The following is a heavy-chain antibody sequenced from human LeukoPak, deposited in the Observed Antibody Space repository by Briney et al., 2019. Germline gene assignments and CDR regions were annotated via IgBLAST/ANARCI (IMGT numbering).Heavy chain of an antibody. Sequence: KTGGSLRLSCAASGFTFSSYSMNWVRQAPGKGLEWVSSISSSSSYIYYADSVKGRFTISRGNAKNSLYLQMNSLRAEDTAVYYCARVFVVVVAATHYGMDVWGQGTTVTVSS. V-gene: IGHV3-21*01. J-gene: IGHJ6*02. CDR2: ISSSSSYI. CDR1: GFTFSSYS. D-gene: IGHD2-15*01. CDR3: ARVFVVVVAATHYGMDV.